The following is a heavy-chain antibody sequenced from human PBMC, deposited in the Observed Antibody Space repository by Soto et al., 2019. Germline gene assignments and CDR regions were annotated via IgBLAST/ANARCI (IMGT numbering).Heavy chain of an antibody. D-gene: IGHD5-12*01. CDR1: GFTFSSYG. Sequence: PGGSLRLSCAASGFTFSSYGMHWVRQAPGKGLEWVAVIWYDGSNKYYADSVKGRFTISRDNPKNTLYLQMNSLRAEDTAVYYCARDGYSGYDWCDYWGQGTLVTVSS. CDR3: ARDGYSGYDWCDY. CDR2: IWYDGSNK. J-gene: IGHJ4*02. V-gene: IGHV3-33*01.